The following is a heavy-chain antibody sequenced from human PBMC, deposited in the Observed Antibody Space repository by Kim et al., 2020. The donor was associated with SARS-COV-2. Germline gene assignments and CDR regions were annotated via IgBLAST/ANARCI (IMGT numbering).Heavy chain of an antibody. CDR1: GGSISSSSYY. V-gene: IGHV4-39*01. CDR2: IYYSGST. CDR3: AGTTVTTNWFDP. D-gene: IGHD4-4*01. J-gene: IGHJ5*02. Sequence: SETLSLTCTVSGGSISSSSYYWGWIRQPPGKGLEWIGSIYYSGSTYYNPSLKSRVTISVDTSKNQFSLKLSSVTAADTAVYYCAGTTVTTNWFDPWGQGTLVTVSS.